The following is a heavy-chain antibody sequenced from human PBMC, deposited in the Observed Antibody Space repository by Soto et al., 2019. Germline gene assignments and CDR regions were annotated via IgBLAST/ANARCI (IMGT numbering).Heavy chain of an antibody. CDR2: IYWDDDK. J-gene: IGHJ5*02. V-gene: IGHV2-5*02. CDR1: GFLLSTSGVG. Sequence: SGPTLVNPTQTLTLTCTFSGFLLSTSGVGVGWIRQPPGMALEWLALIYWDDDKRYSPSLKSRLTITKDTSKNQVVLTMTNMDPVDTATYDCAHRRAYCSGGTCYSIWFDPWGQGTLVTVSS. CDR3: AHRRAYCSGGTCYSIWFDP. D-gene: IGHD2-15*01.